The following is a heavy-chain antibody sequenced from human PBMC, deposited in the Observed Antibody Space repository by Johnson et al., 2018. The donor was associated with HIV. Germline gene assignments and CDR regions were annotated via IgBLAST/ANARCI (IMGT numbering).Heavy chain of an antibody. J-gene: IGHJ3*02. CDR3: ARASDSYCSADCYGDGFQI. CDR2: ISYDGSNK. Sequence: QVQLVESGGGLVQPGGSLRLSCAASGFTFSSYAMHWVRQAPGKGLEWVAVISYDGSNKYYADSVKGRFTISRDNAKKTLFLQMNSLRAEDTAVYYCARASDSYCSADCYGDGFQISDQGTKVIVSS. D-gene: IGHD2-21*02. V-gene: IGHV3-30*14. CDR1: GFTFSSYA.